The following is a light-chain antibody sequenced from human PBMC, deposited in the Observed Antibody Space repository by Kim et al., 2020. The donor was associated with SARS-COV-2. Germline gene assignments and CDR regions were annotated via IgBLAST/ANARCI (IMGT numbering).Light chain of an antibody. V-gene: IGLV2-11*01. J-gene: IGLJ2*01. CDR2: DVS. CDR3: CSNTGNYVV. Sequence: QSALTQPRSVSGSPGQSVTISCTATSSDVGDYNYVSWYQHHPGKAPKVMIYDVSKRPSGVPDRFSGSKSGNTASLTISGLQAEDEADYYCCSNTGNYVVFGGGTQLTVL. CDR1: SSDVGDYNY.